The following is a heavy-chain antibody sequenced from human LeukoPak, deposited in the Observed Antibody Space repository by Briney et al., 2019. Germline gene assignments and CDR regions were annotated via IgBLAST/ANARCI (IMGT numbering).Heavy chain of an antibody. CDR2: IDHTGST. D-gene: IGHD6-19*01. J-gene: IGHJ4*02. V-gene: IGHV4-38-2*02. CDR1: GYSISSGYY. Sequence: PSETLSLTCNVSGYSISSGYYWGWIRPPPGEGLEWIANIDHTGSTFYNPSLKSRVTISVDTSKNQFSLKLSSVTAADTAVYYCARAVAGPYYFDYWGQGTLVTVSS. CDR3: ARAVAGPYYFDY.